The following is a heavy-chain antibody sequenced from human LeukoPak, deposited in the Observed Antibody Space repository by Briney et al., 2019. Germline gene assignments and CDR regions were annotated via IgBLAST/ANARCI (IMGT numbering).Heavy chain of an antibody. D-gene: IGHD6-19*01. Sequence: GGSLRLSCAASGFTFCSYSMNWVRQAPGKGLEWGSYISSSSSTIYYADSVKGRFTISRDNAKNSLYLQMNSLRAEDTAVYYCARDVSGWYGARDWFDPWGQGTLVTVSS. CDR3: ARDVSGWYGARDWFDP. CDR2: ISSSSSTI. V-gene: IGHV3-48*01. J-gene: IGHJ5*02. CDR1: GFTFCSYS.